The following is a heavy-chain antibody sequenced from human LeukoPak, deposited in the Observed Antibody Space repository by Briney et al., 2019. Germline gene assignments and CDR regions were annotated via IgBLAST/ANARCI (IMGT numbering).Heavy chain of an antibody. CDR3: AGDVEMATISDY. CDR2: ITTSSSAR. CDR1: GFTFDDYA. V-gene: IGHV3-48*02. Sequence: GRSLRLSCAASGFTFDDYAMHWVRQAPGKGLEWLSFITTSSSARYYADSVKGRFTISRDNAKNSLYLHMKSLRDEDTAVYYCAGDVEMATISDYWGQGTLVIVSS. J-gene: IGHJ4*02. D-gene: IGHD5-12*01.